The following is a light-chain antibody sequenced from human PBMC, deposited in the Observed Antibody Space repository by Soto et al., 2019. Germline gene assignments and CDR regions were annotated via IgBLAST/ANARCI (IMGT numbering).Light chain of an antibody. Sequence: QLVLPLPPSCSASPGESASLACTLPSDISVRIYNIYWYQQKPGSPPRYLLYYYSDSDKGQGSGVPSRFSGSKDVSDNTGILLISGLQSEDEADYFCMICPRNASGVFGGGTKVTVL. CDR3: MICPRNASGV. CDR2: YYSDSDK. J-gene: IGLJ2*01. V-gene: IGLV5-37*01. CDR1: SDISVRIYN.